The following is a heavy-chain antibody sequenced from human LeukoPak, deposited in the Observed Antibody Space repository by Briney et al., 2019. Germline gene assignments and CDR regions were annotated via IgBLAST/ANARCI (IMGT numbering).Heavy chain of an antibody. V-gene: IGHV3-33*01. CDR3: VRYCNGGSCYRAAFDV. CDR2: IWYDGGKK. CDR1: GFTFSDYG. Sequence: GGSLRLSCAASGFTFSDYGMYWVRQAPGKGLEWVALIWYDGGKKYYTDSVRGRFTISRDNSKNTLYLQMDSLRAEDTAVYYCVRYCNGGSCYRAAFDVWGPGTMVTVSS. J-gene: IGHJ3*01. D-gene: IGHD2-15*01.